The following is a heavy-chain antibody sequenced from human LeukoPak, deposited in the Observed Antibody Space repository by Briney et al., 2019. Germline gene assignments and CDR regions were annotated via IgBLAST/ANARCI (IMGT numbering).Heavy chain of an antibody. CDR2: INHSGST. D-gene: IGHD6-6*01. CDR1: GGSFSGYY. J-gene: IGHJ5*02. CDR3: ARGSIAARPEWFDP. V-gene: IGHV4-34*01. Sequence: PSETLSLTCAVYGGSFSGYYWSWIRQPPGKGLEWVGEINHSGSTNYNPSLKSRVTISVDTSKNQFSLKLSSGPAADTAVYYCARGSIAARPEWFDPWGQGTLVTVSS.